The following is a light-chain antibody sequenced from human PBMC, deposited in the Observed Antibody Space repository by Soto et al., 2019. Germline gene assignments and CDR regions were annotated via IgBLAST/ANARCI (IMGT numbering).Light chain of an antibody. J-gene: IGKJ1*01. CDR3: QQYKSYSRT. CDR2: KAS. CDR1: QTITNW. V-gene: IGKV1-5*03. Sequence: DIKMTQSPSTLSASVGGRVTITCRASQTITNWLAWYQLKPGKAPKLMIYKASSLESGVPSRFSGSGSGTEFDLSISSLQPDDIATYYCQQYKSYSRTFGQGTKVDIK.